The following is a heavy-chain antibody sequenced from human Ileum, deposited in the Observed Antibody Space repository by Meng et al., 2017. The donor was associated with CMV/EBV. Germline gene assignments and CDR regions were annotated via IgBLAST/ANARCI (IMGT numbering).Heavy chain of an antibody. CDR2: VHSSGSME. Sequence: VPTVGGLVPPWRSLELSRAASGSTPSTFWLDWVRQVQGKGPVWVSRVHSSGSMETYEDSVKGRFTASRDNTKNTFYLQMNSLRDEDTAVYYCVMLPPGFWGQGTLVTVSS. D-gene: IGHD3-10*01. CDR1: GSTPSTFW. V-gene: IGHV3-74*03. J-gene: IGHJ4*02. CDR3: VMLPPGF.